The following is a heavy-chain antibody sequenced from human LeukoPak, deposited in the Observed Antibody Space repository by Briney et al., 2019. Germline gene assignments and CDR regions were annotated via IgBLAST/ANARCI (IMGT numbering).Heavy chain of an antibody. J-gene: IGHJ4*02. Sequence: PGRSLRLSCAASGFTFDDYAMHWVRQAPGKGLEWVSGISWNSGSIGYADSVKGRFTISRDNAKNSLYPQMNSLRAEDTALYYCAKDISHGLDYWGQGTLVTVSS. CDR1: GFTFDDYA. V-gene: IGHV3-9*01. D-gene: IGHD5-24*01. CDR2: ISWNSGSI. CDR3: AKDISHGLDY.